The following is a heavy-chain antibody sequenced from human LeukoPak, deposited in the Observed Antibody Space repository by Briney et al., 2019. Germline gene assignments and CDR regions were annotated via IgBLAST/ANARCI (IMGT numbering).Heavy chain of an antibody. D-gene: IGHD6-13*01. V-gene: IGHV1-69*13. CDR2: IIPIFGTA. CDR1: GGTFNSYV. Sequence: SVKVSCKASGGTFNSYVISWVRQAPGQGLEWMGGIIPIFGTANYAQKFQGRVTITADGSTSTAYMELSSLRSEDTAVYYCAREPSGYSSSWYSYWGQGTLVTVSS. J-gene: IGHJ4*02. CDR3: AREPSGYSSSWYSY.